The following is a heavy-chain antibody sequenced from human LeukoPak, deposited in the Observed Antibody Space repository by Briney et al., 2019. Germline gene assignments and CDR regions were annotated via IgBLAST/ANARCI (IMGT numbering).Heavy chain of an antibody. J-gene: IGHJ4*02. D-gene: IGHD3-22*01. Sequence: SVKVSCKASGGTLSSYAISWVRQAPGQGLDWMGGIIPIFGTANYAQKFQGRVTITADESTSTAYMELSSLRSEDTAVYYCAREGGGYYYDSSGYFDYWGQGTMVTVSS. CDR3: AREGGGYYYDSSGYFDY. CDR1: GGTLSSYA. V-gene: IGHV1-69*01. CDR2: IIPIFGTA.